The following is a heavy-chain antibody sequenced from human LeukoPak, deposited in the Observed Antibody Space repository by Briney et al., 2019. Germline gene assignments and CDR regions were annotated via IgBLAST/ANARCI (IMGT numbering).Heavy chain of an antibody. Sequence: PSETLSLTCTVSGGSISSYYWSWIRQPPGKGLEWIGYIYHSGSTCYNPSLKSRVTISVDTSKNQFSLKLSSVTAADTAVYYCARGSSWYGSVYWFDPWGQGTLVTVSS. D-gene: IGHD6-13*01. CDR2: IYHSGST. J-gene: IGHJ5*02. CDR3: ARGSSWYGSVYWFDP. CDR1: GGSISSYY. V-gene: IGHV4-59*01.